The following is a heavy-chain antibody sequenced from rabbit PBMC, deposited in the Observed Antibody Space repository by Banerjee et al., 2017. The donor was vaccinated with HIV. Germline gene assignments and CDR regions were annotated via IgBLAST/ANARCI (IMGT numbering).Heavy chain of an antibody. V-gene: IGHV1S45*01. J-gene: IGHJ4*01. CDR3: ARDLAGVIGWNFGL. CDR2: IYAGSSGST. Sequence: QDQLEETGGGLVQPGGSLTLSCKASGFDLSRHYYLCWVRQAPGKGLEWIACIYAGSSGSTAYASWAKGRFTISKSSSTTVTLQLNSLAAADTATYLCARDLAGVIGWNFGLWGPGTLVTVS. CDR1: GFDLSRHYY. D-gene: IGHD4-1*01.